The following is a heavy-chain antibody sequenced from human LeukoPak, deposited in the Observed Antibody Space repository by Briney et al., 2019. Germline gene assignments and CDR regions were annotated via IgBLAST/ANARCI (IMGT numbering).Heavy chain of an antibody. CDR2: IYTSGST. CDR1: GGSISSYY. D-gene: IGHD3-10*01. V-gene: IGHV4-4*07. Sequence: PSETLSLTCTVSGGSISSYYWSWIRQPAGKGLEWIGRIYTSGSTNYDLSLKSRVTMSVDTSKNQFSLKLSSVTAADTAVYYCARDLGVLWFGESHHYYYYYMDVWGKGTTVTISS. CDR3: ARDLGVLWFGESHHYYYYYMDV. J-gene: IGHJ6*03.